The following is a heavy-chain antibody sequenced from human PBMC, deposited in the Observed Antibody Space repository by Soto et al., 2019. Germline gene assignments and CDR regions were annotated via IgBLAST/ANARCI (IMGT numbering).Heavy chain of an antibody. Sequence: ASVKVSCKASGYTFTSYGISWVRQAPGQGLEWMGWISAYNGNTNYAQKLQGRVTMTTDTSTSTAYMELRSLRSDDTAVYYCARDSTGQYYYDSSGYYYKLNAFDIWGQGTMVTVSS. D-gene: IGHD3-22*01. CDR1: GYTFTSYG. CDR3: ARDSTGQYYYDSSGYYYKLNAFDI. J-gene: IGHJ3*02. CDR2: ISAYNGNT. V-gene: IGHV1-18*01.